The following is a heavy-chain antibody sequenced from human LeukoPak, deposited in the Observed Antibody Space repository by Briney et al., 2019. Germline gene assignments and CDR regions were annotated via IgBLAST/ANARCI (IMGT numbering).Heavy chain of an antibody. CDR2: IYYSGST. V-gene: IGHV4-30-4*08. D-gene: IGHD4-23*01. Sequence: PSETLSLTCTVSGGSISGGDYYWSWIRQPPGKGLEWIGYIYYSGSTYYNPSLKSRVTISVDTSKNQFSLKLSSVTAADTAVYYCARRYGGNSWTNWYFDLWGRGTLVTVSS. CDR1: GGSISGGDYY. J-gene: IGHJ2*01. CDR3: ARRYGGNSWTNWYFDL.